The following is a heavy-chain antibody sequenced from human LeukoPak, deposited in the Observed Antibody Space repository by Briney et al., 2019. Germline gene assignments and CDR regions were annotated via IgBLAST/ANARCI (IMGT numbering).Heavy chain of an antibody. CDR2: INSDGSST. CDR3: AKEGVVAASNWFDP. Sequence: QPGGSLRLSCAASGFTFSSYWMHWVRQAPGKGLVWVSRINSDGSSTSYADSVKGRFTISRDNAKNTLYLQMNSLRAEDTAVYYCAKEGVVAASNWFDPWGQGTPVTVSS. J-gene: IGHJ5*02. V-gene: IGHV3-74*01. D-gene: IGHD2-15*01. CDR1: GFTFSSYW.